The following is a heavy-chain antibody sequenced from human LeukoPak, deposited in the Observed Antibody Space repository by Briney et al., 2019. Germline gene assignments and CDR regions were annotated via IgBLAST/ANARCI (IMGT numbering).Heavy chain of an antibody. V-gene: IGHV4-59*01. Sequence: SETLSLTCTVSGGSISSYYWSWIRQPPGKGLEWIGYIYYSGSTNYNPSLKSRVTISVDTSKNQFSLKLSSVTAADTAVYYFARDLSPTYWGQGTLVTVSS. J-gene: IGHJ4*02. CDR2: IYYSGST. CDR3: ARDLSPTY. CDR1: GGSISSYY.